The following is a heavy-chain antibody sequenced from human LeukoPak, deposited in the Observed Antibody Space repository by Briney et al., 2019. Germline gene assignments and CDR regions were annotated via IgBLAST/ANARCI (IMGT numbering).Heavy chain of an antibody. Sequence: ASVKVSCKASGYTFTSYGISWVRQAPGQGLEWMGWISAYNGNTNYAQKLQGRVTMTTDTSTSTAYMELRSLRSDDTAVYYCAGENAAAGTVVPYYYYGMDVWGQGTTVTVSS. V-gene: IGHV1-18*01. CDR2: ISAYNGNT. J-gene: IGHJ6*02. CDR1: GYTFTSYG. D-gene: IGHD6-13*01. CDR3: AGENAAAGTVVPYYYYGMDV.